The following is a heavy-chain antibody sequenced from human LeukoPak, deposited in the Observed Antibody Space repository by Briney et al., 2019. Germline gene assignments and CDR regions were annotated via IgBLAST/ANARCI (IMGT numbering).Heavy chain of an antibody. CDR1: EFIFSSYS. CDR3: ARGQVCTSSSCGGYYYYNYMDV. CDR2: ISHDGINK. J-gene: IGHJ6*03. Sequence: PGGSLGLSCTAPEFIFSSYSMHWVRQSPGKGLEWVTVISHDGINKYYADSVKGRFTISRDNSNNTLYLQMNILRPEDTAVYFCARGQVCTSSSCGGYYYYNYMDVWGKGTSVTVSS. D-gene: IGHD2-2*01. V-gene: IGHV3-30*04.